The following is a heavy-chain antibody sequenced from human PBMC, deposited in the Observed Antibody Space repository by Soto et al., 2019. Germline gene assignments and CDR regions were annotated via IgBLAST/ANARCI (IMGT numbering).Heavy chain of an antibody. D-gene: IGHD6-19*01. V-gene: IGHV4-59*01. CDR1: GGSISSYY. CDR2: IYYSGST. CDR3: ARAVAGTLKFDY. J-gene: IGHJ4*02. Sequence: PSETLSLTCTVSGGSISSYYWSWIRQPPGKGLEWIGYIYYSGSTNYNPSLKSRVTISVDTSKNQFSLKLSSVTAADTAVYYCARAVAGTLKFDYWGQGTLVTV.